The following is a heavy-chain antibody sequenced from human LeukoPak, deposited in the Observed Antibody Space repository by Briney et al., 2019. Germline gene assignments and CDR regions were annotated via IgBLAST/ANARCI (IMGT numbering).Heavy chain of an antibody. CDR3: ARYGGVILTGDYFDY. CDR2: IYHSGST. D-gene: IGHD3-9*01. J-gene: IGHJ4*02. CDR1: AGSISSGGYS. V-gene: IGHV4-30-2*01. Sequence: SQTLSLTCAVSAGSISSGGYSWSWLRQPPGKGLEWIGYIYHSGSTYYNPSLKSRVTISVDMSKDQFSLKLSSVTAADTAVYYCARYGGVILTGDYFDYWGQGTLVTVSS.